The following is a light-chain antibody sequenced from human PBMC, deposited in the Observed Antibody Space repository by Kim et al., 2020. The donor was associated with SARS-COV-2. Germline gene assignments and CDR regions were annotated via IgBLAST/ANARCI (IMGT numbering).Light chain of an antibody. CDR3: QQYGSTPYN. Sequence: LSPGERGTLSCWASQTVRNNFLAWYQQRSGQAPRLLIYAASYRAPGIPDRFSGSGSGTDFTLTISRLEPEDFAVYYCQQYGSTPYNFGQGTKLEIK. V-gene: IGKV3-20*01. J-gene: IGKJ2*01. CDR1: QTVRNNF. CDR2: AAS.